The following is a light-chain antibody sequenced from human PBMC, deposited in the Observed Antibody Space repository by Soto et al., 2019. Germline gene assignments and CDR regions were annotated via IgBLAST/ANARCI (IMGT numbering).Light chain of an antibody. Sequence: DIQMTQSPSSLSASVRDRVTITCRASQDINNYLAWYQQKPGKVPKLLIYAASTWQPGVQSRFSGRGSGTVFTLTINSLQPEDVATYYCQNYKSAPNTFGRGTRLEIK. V-gene: IGKV1-27*01. CDR1: QDINNY. J-gene: IGKJ2*01. CDR2: AAS. CDR3: QNYKSAPNT.